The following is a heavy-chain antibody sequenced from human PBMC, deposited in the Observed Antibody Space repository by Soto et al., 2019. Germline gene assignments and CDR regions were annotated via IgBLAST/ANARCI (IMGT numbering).Heavy chain of an antibody. J-gene: IGHJ5*02. CDR2: IKCSGGET. CDR3: ARGGDVVLVTAPLDP. CDR1: GYTFTNYY. V-gene: IGHV1-46*03. Sequence: QVQLVQSGAEVKKPGASVKVSCRTSGYTFTNYYMHWVRQAPGQGLERMGIIKCSGGETTYAQKFLGSVNMTRDTSTSTVYMDVSSLRSEDTAVYYCARGGDVVLVTAPLDPWGQGTMVTVSS. D-gene: IGHD2-21*02.